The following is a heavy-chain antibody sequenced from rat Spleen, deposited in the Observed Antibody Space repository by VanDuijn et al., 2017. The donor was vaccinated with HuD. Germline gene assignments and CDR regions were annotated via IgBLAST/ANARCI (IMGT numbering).Heavy chain of an antibody. J-gene: IGHJ4*01. CDR3: ARFGDNYSSRYYVMDA. D-gene: IGHD1-8*01. V-gene: IGHV5-22*01. CDR2: ISYEGSST. Sequence: EVQLVESGGGLVQPGRSLKLSCAASGFTFSDYYMAWVRQAPKKGLEWVASISYEGSSTYYGDSVKGRFTISRDNAKSTLYLQMNSLRSEDTATYYCARFGDNYSSRYYVMDAWGQGASVTVSS. CDR1: GFTFSDYY.